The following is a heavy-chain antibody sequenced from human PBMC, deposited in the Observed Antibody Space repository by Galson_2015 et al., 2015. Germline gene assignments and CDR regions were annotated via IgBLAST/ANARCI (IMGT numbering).Heavy chain of an antibody. J-gene: IGHJ5*02. V-gene: IGHV3-48*03. CDR2: IGTSGRTT. D-gene: IGHD2-2*01. CDR3: ASLYCSTTSCYGWFGP. Sequence: SLRLSCAASGFTFRNYEMNWVRQAPGKGLEWVSYIGTSGRTTYYADSVKGRFTTSRDNAKNSLYLQMDSLRAEDTAVYYCASLYCSTTSCYGWFGPWGQGTLVAVSS. CDR1: GFTFRNYE.